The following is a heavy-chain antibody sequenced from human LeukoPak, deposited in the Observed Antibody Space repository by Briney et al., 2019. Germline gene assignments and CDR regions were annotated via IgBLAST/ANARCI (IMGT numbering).Heavy chain of an antibody. CDR2: INHSGST. V-gene: IGHV4-34*01. D-gene: IGHD3-10*01. Sequence: KPSEPLSLTCAVYGGSFSGYYWSWIRQPPGKGLEWIGEINHSGSTNYNPSLKSRVTISVDTSKNQFSLKLSSVTAADTAVYYCAREASGYFDYWGQGTLVTVSS. CDR3: AREASGYFDY. CDR1: GGSFSGYY. J-gene: IGHJ4*02.